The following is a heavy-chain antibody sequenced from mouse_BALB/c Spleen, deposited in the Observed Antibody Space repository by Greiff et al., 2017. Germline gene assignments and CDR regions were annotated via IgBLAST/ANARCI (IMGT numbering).Heavy chain of an antibody. V-gene: IGHV1-80*01. J-gene: IGHJ1*01. D-gene: IGHD4-1*01. CDR3: ARGGKLGRYFDV. Sequence: VQLQQSGAELVRPGSSVKISCKASGYAFSSYWMNWVKQRPGQGLEWIGQIYPGDGDTNYNGKFKGKATLTADKSSSTAYMQLSSLTSEDSAVYFCARGGKLGRYFDVWGAGTTVTVSS. CDR1: GYAFSSYW. CDR2: IYPGDGDT.